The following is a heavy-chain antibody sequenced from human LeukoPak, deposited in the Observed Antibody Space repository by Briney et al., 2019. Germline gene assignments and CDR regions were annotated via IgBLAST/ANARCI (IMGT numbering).Heavy chain of an antibody. D-gene: IGHD3-16*01. CDR3: ARDGGEGFETFDQ. Sequence: PGGSLRLSCAASGFNLNIYALHWVRQAPGKGLEWVAVISDDESSKKYAESVKGRFTISRDNSKKTLNLQLNSLRPEDTAVYYCARDGGEGFETFDQWGQGTLVTVSS. CDR2: ISDDESSK. V-gene: IGHV3-30*04. CDR1: GFNLNIYA. J-gene: IGHJ4*02.